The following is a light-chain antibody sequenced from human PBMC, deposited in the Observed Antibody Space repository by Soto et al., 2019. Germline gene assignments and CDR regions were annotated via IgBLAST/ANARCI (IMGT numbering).Light chain of an antibody. J-gene: IGLJ2*01. CDR2: DVS. Sequence: ALTQPASVSGSPGQSITISCTGTSDDVGGHNYVSWYQQHPGKAPKLIIYDVSNRPSGVSNRFSGSKSGNTASLTISGLQAEDEADYYCSSYASSGTVVFGGGTKLTVL. CDR3: SSYASSGTVV. V-gene: IGLV2-14*01. CDR1: SDDVGGHNY.